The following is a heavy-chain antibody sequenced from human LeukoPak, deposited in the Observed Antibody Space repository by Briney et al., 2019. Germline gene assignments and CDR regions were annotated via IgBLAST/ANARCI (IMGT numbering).Heavy chain of an antibody. J-gene: IGHJ4*02. Sequence: GGSLRLSCAASGSTFSSYWMSWVRQAPGKGLEWVANIKQDGSEKYYVDSVKGRFTISRDNAKNSLYLQMNSLRAEDTAVYCCAIPPGGYYFNWGQGTLVTVSS. CDR3: AIPPGGYYFN. CDR1: GSTFSSYW. V-gene: IGHV3-7*02. CDR2: IKQDGSEK. D-gene: IGHD3-10*01.